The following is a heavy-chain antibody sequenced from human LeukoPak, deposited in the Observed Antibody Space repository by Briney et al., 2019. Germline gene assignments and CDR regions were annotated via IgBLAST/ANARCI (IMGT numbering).Heavy chain of an antibody. CDR3: ASTSVGYYAFDI. CDR2: IYYSGST. J-gene: IGHJ3*02. Sequence: SETLSLTCTVSGGSISSSSYYWGWIRQPPGKGLEWIGSIYYSGSTYYNPSLKRRVTISVDTSKNHFSLKLSSVTAADTAVYYCASTSVGYYAFDIWGQGTMVTVSS. D-gene: IGHD2-21*01. CDR1: GGSISSSSYY. V-gene: IGHV4-39*07.